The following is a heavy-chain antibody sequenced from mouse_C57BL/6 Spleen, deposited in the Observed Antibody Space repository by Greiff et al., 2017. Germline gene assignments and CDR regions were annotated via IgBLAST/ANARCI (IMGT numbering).Heavy chain of an antibody. CDR3: TRDGRNYFDY. CDR1: GYTFTDYE. J-gene: IGHJ2*01. CDR2: NDPETGGT. Sequence: VQLQQSGAELVRPGASVTLSCKASGYTFTDYEMHWVKQTPVHGLEWIGANDPETGGTAYNQKFKGKAILTADKSSSTAYMELRSLTSEDSAVYYCTRDGRNYFDYWGQGTTLTVSS. D-gene: IGHD1-1*01. V-gene: IGHV1-15*01.